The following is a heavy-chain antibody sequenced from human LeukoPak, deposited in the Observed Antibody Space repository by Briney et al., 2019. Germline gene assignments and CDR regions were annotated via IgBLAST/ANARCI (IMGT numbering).Heavy chain of an antibody. CDR2: TSDRGDYT. CDR3: ARRYFDY. J-gene: IGHJ4*02. V-gene: IGHV3-23*01. Sequence: GGSLRLSCAASGFTFTSYSMSWVRQAPGKGLEWVSGTSDRGDYTYYADSVKGRFTISRDNAKNSLYLQMNSLRVEDTAVYYCARRYFDYWGQGTLVTVSS. CDR1: GFTFTSYS.